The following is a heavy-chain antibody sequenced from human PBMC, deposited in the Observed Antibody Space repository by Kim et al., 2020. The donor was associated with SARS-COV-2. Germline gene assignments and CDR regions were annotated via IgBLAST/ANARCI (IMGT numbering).Heavy chain of an antibody. CDR2: IRSKAYDETT. Sequence: GGSLRLSCTASGFTFGDSAMSWFRQAPGKGLEWVGFIRSKAYDETTEYAAPVKGRFTISRDDSKTIAYLQMNSLKTEDTALYYCSRTQEGGASGGSAVYSYYGIDVWGQGTTVTVSS. CDR1: GFTFGDSA. V-gene: IGHV3-49*03. J-gene: IGHJ6*02. D-gene: IGHD2-15*01. CDR3: SRTQEGGASGGSAVYSYYGIDV.